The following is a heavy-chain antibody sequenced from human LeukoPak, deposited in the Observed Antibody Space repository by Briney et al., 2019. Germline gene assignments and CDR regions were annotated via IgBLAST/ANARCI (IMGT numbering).Heavy chain of an antibody. CDR3: ARDTLVAVAGAHFDY. D-gene: IGHD6-19*01. CDR1: GFTFSSYS. Sequence: GGSLRLSCAASGFTFSSYSMNWVRQAPGKGLEWVSSISSSSNYIYYADSVKGRFTISRDNAKNSLYLQMNSLRAEDTAVYYCARDTLVAVAGAHFDYWGQGTLVTVSS. CDR2: ISSSSNYI. J-gene: IGHJ4*02. V-gene: IGHV3-21*01.